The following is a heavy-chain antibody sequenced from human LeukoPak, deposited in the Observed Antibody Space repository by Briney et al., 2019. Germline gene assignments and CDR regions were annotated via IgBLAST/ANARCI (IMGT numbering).Heavy chain of an antibody. CDR1: GGSISSSSW. CDR3: ARVAYYSDRSAFAFFDY. Sequence: SETLSLTCAVSGGSISSSSWWSWVRQPPGEGLEWIGGIYHSGSTNYNPSLKSRVTISVDKSKNQFSLKLTSVTAADTAVYYCARVAYYSDRSAFAFFDYWGRGTLVTVSS. D-gene: IGHD3-22*01. J-gene: IGHJ4*02. V-gene: IGHV4-4*02. CDR2: IYHSGST.